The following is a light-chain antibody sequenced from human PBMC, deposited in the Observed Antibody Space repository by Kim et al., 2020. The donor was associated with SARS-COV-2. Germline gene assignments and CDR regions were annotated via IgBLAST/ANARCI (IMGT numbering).Light chain of an antibody. CDR2: GAS. Sequence: ASVGDRVTITCRASQDIRNDLGWYQQNPGRAPKRLIYGASSLQSGVLSRFSGSGSGTEFTLTISSVQPEDFATYFCLQHSTYPITFGQGTRLEIK. CDR3: LQHSTYPIT. J-gene: IGKJ5*01. CDR1: QDIRND. V-gene: IGKV1-17*01.